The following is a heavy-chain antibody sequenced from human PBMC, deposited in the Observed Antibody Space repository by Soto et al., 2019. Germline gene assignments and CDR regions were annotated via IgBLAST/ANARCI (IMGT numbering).Heavy chain of an antibody. D-gene: IGHD3-16*01. Sequence: EVQLVESGGDLVQPGGSLRLSCTTSRFTFSNSAMSWVRQAPGKGLEWVSTIKSSDGGAYYGDSVKGRFTISRENPKNTLYLQMNSLRAEDTAVYYCAKALGSLDPFDIWGQGTMVTVSS. CDR1: RFTFSNSA. V-gene: IGHV3-23*04. J-gene: IGHJ3*02. CDR3: AKALGSLDPFDI. CDR2: IKSSDGGA.